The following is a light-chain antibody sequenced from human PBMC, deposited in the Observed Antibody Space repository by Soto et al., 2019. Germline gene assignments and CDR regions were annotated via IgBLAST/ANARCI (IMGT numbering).Light chain of an antibody. J-gene: IGKJ2*01. Sequence: DIVMTQSPDSLAVSLGERATINCKSSQSVLYSSNNKNYLAWYQQRPGQPPKLLIYWASTRESGVPDRFSGSGSGTDFTLTITSLQAADVAVYYCQQYESTPPTFGPGTKLEI. CDR3: QQYESTPPT. CDR2: WAS. CDR1: QSVLYSSNNKNY. V-gene: IGKV4-1*01.